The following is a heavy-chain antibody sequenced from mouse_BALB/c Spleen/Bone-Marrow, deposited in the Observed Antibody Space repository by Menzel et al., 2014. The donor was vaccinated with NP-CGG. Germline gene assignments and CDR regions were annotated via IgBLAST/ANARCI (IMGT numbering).Heavy chain of an antibody. V-gene: IGHV7-3*02. Sequence: EVQLVESGGGLVQLGGSLGLSCAASGFTFTDYYMSWVRQPPGKALEWFGFIRNKANGYTTYYSASVKGQFTISRDNSQSILNLQMNTLRAEDSATYYCARDENVGIYWYFDVWGAGTTVTVSS. CDR1: GFTFTDYY. CDR2: IRNKANGYTT. J-gene: IGHJ1*01. CDR3: ARDENVGIYWYFDV.